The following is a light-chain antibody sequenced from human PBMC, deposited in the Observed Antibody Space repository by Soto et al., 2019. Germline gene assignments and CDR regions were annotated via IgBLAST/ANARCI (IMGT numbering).Light chain of an antibody. CDR1: QSISSW. Sequence: DIQMTQSPSTLSASVGDRVTITCRASQSISSWLAWYQQKPGKAPKLLIYKASSLESGVPSRFSGSGSGTEFTLNISSQQPDDFATYFCQQYNSYSYTVGQGTKLEI. J-gene: IGKJ2*01. V-gene: IGKV1-5*03. CDR2: KAS. CDR3: QQYNSYSYT.